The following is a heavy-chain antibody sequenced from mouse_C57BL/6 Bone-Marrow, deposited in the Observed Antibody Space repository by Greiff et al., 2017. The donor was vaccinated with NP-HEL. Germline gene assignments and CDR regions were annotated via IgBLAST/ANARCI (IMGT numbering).Heavy chain of an antibody. CDR3: ARRDYYGSSGYFDV. J-gene: IGHJ1*03. V-gene: IGHV1-75*01. Sequence: VQLQQPGAELVKPGASVKISCKASGYTFTDYYINWVKQRPGQGLEWIGWIFPGSGSTYYNEKFKGKATLTVDKSSSTAYMLLSSLTSEDSAVYFCARRDYYGSSGYFDVWGTGTTVTVSS. CDR1: GYTFTDYY. CDR2: IFPGSGST. D-gene: IGHD1-1*01.